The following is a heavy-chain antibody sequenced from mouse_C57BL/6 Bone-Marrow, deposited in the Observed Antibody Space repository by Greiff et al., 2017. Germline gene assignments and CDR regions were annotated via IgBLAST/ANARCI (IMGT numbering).Heavy chain of an antibody. J-gene: IGHJ3*01. Sequence: EVQVVESGGDLVKPGGSLKLSCAASGFTFSSYGMSWVRQTPDKRLEWVATISSGGSYTYYPDSVKGRFTISRDNAKNTLYLQMSSLKSEDTAMYYCAIRLVAYWGQGTLVTVSA. CDR2: ISSGGSYT. CDR3: AIRLVAY. V-gene: IGHV5-6*01. CDR1: GFTFSSYG.